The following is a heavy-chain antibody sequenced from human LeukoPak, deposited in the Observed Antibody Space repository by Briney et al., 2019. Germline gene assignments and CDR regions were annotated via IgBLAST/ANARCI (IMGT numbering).Heavy chain of an antibody. CDR2: IYYSGST. D-gene: IGHD2-15*01. CDR3: ARAVASGLQFDAFDI. Sequence: PSETLSLTCTVSGGSISSGGYYWSWIRQHPGKGLEWIGYIYYSGSTYYNPSLKSRVTISVDTSKNQFSLKLSSVTAADTAVYYCARAVASGLQFDAFDIWGQGTMVTVSS. J-gene: IGHJ3*02. V-gene: IGHV4-31*03. CDR1: GGSISSGGYY.